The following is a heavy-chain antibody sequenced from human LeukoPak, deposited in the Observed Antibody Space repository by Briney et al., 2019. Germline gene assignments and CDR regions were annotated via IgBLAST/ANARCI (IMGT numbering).Heavy chain of an antibody. CDR1: GFTFSDHY. CDR3: TREGRYCSSTSCYVCLDF. CDR2: IKNKANSYTT. D-gene: IGHD2-2*01. Sequence: QPGGSLRLSCAASGFTFSDHYMDWVRQAPGKGLEWVGRIKNKANSYTTEYAASVKGRFTVSREDSKNALYLQMNSPKTEDTAVYYCTREGRYCSSTSCYVCLDFWGQGTLVTVSS. J-gene: IGHJ4*02. V-gene: IGHV3-72*01.